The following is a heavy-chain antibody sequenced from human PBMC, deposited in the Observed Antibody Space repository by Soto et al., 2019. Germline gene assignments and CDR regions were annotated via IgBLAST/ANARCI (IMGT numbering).Heavy chain of an antibody. Sequence: GESLKISCKGSGYSFTSYWIGWVRQMPGKGLEWMGIIYPGDSDTSYSPSFQGQVTISADKSISTAYLQWSSLKASDTAMYYCARALGGSGSYYAFDIWGQGTMVTVSS. V-gene: IGHV5-51*01. CDR1: GYSFTSYW. CDR2: IYPGDSDT. D-gene: IGHD3-10*01. CDR3: ARALGGSGSYYAFDI. J-gene: IGHJ3*02.